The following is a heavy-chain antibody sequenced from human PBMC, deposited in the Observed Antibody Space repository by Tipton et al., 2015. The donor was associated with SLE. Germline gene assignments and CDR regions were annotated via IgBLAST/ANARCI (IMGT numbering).Heavy chain of an antibody. Sequence: SLRLSCAASGFTFSSYAMHWVRQAPGKGLEWVAVISYDGSNKYYADSVKGRFTISRDNSKNTLYLQMNSLRAEDTAVYYCARDHYDSSGYYPYYWGQGTLATVSS. CDR1: GFTFSSYA. J-gene: IGHJ4*02. V-gene: IGHV3-30-3*01. CDR3: ARDHYDSSGYYPYY. D-gene: IGHD3-22*01. CDR2: ISYDGSNK.